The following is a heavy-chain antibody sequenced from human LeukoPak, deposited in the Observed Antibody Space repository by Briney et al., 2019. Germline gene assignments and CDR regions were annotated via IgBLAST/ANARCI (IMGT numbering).Heavy chain of an antibody. D-gene: IGHD6-19*01. CDR1: GYTFTGYY. CDR2: INPNSGDT. CDR3: AREKRVAGSRGGFDP. V-gene: IGHV1-2*02. Sequence: ASVKVSCKASGYTFTGYYLHWVRQAPGQGLEWMGWINPNSGDTNFAQKFQGRVTMTRDTSISTAYMELSRLRSDDTAVYYCAREKRVAGSRGGFDPWGQGTLVTVSS. J-gene: IGHJ5*02.